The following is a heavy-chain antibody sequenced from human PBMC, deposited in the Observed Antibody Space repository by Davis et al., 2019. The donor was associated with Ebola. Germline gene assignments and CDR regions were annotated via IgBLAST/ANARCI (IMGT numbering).Heavy chain of an antibody. J-gene: IGHJ4*02. CDR3: ARPQSVAGLYYFDY. D-gene: IGHD6-19*01. CDR1: GYTFTGYY. V-gene: IGHV1-18*04. Sequence: ASVKVSCKASGYTFTGYYMHWVRQAPGQGLEWMGWISAYNGNTNYAQKLQGRVTMTTDTSTSTAYMELRSLRSDDTAVYYCARPQSVAGLYYFDYWGQGTLVTVSS. CDR2: ISAYNGNT.